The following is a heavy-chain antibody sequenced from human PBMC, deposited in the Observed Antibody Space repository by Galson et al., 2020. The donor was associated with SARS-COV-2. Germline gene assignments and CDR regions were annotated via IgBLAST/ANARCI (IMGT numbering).Heavy chain of an antibody. J-gene: IGHJ5*02. CDR1: GDSISSYY. CDR3: ARGLVGATKAWWFDP. D-gene: IGHD1-26*01. Sequence: SETLSLTCTVSGDSISSYYWSWIRQPPGKGLEWIGYIYYSGSTNYNPSLKSRVTISVDTSKNQFSLKLSSVTAADTAVYYCARGLVGATKAWWFDPWGQGTLVTVSS. V-gene: IGHV4-59*01. CDR2: IYYSGST.